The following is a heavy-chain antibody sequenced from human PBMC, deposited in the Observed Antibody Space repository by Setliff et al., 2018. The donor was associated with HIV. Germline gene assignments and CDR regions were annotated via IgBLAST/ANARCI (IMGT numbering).Heavy chain of an antibody. V-gene: IGHV1-18*01. CDR2: ISVYNGQT. CDR1: GYSFTTYG. Sequence: AASVKVSCKASGYSFTTYGISWVRQAPGQGLEWVGWISVYNGQTLYAQKVQDRITVTMDIPKDTAYMELRGLTPDDTAVYYCARGHHFYWYFDLWGPGTLVTVSS. J-gene: IGHJ2*01. CDR3: ARGHHFYWYFDL.